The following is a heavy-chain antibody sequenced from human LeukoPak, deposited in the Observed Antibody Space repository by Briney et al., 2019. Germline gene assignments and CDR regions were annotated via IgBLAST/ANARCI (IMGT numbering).Heavy chain of an antibody. Sequence: SQTLSLTCAVSGGSISSGDYYWSWIRQPPGKGLEWIGYIYYSGSTYYNPSLKSRVTISIDTSKNQFSLKLSSVTAADTAVYYCARDDSSGYHSWSDPWGQGTLVTVSS. V-gene: IGHV4-30-4*01. J-gene: IGHJ5*02. CDR2: IYYSGST. D-gene: IGHD3-22*01. CDR1: GGSISSGDYY. CDR3: ARDDSSGYHSWSDP.